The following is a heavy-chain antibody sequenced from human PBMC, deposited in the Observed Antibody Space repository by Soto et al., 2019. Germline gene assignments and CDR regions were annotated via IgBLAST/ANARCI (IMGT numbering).Heavy chain of an antibody. CDR2: ISYDGSNK. Sequence: GGSLRLSCAASGFTFSSYGMHWVRQAPGKGLEWVAVISYDGSNKYYADSVKGRFTISRDNSKNTLYLQMNSLRAEDTAVYYCAKERVLLWFGEKYGMDVWGQGTTVTVSS. J-gene: IGHJ6*02. CDR3: AKERVLLWFGEKYGMDV. CDR1: GFTFSSYG. V-gene: IGHV3-30*18. D-gene: IGHD3-10*01.